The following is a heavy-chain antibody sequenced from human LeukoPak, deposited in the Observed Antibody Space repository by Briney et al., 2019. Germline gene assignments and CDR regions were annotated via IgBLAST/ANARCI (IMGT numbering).Heavy chain of an antibody. J-gene: IGHJ5*02. Sequence: GASVKVSCKASGYTFTGYYMHWVRQAPGQGLEWMGWINTNTGNPTYAQGFTGRFVFSLDTSVSTAYLQISSLKAEDTAVYYCARFQAVAGTRWFDPWGQGTLVTVSS. CDR2: INTNTGNP. CDR1: GYTFTGYY. CDR3: ARFQAVAGTRWFDP. V-gene: IGHV7-4-1*02. D-gene: IGHD6-19*01.